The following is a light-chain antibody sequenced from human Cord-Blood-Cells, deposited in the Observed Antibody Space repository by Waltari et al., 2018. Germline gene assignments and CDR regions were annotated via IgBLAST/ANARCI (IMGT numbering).Light chain of an antibody. CDR3: QQYNSYSPWS. V-gene: IGKV1-5*03. CDR1: QSISSW. J-gene: IGKJ2*04. CDR2: KAS. Sequence: DIQMTQSPSTLSASVGDRVTITYRASQSISSWLAWYQQKPGKAPKLLIYKASSLESGVPSRFSGSGSGTEFTLTISSLQPDDFATYYCQQYNSYSPWSFGQGTKLEIK.